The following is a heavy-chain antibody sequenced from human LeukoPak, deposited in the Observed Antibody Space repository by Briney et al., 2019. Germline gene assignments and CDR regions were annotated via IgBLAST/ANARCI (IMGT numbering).Heavy chain of an antibody. Sequence: SETLSLTCTVSGYSISGGFYWGWIRQPPGKGLEWIGNVYHGGSSYYNPSLKSRVTISVDTSKNQFSLNLYSVTAADTAVYYCARGPYKYDSSGNFDYWGQGTLVTVSS. CDR2: VYHGGSS. D-gene: IGHD3-22*01. V-gene: IGHV4-38-2*02. CDR1: GYSISGGFY. CDR3: ARGPYKYDSSGNFDY. J-gene: IGHJ4*02.